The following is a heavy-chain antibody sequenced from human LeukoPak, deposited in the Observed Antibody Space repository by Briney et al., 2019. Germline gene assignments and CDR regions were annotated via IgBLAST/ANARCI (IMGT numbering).Heavy chain of an antibody. V-gene: IGHV3-48*01. CDR2: ISSSSSTI. CDR1: GFTFSSYS. D-gene: IGHD1-14*01. Sequence: GGSLRLSCAASGFTFSSYSMNWVRQAPGKGLEWVSYISSSSSTIYYADSVKGRFTISRDNSKNTLYLQMNSLRAEDTAVYYCANKPAGFDPWGQGTLVTVSS. CDR3: ANKPAGFDP. J-gene: IGHJ5*02.